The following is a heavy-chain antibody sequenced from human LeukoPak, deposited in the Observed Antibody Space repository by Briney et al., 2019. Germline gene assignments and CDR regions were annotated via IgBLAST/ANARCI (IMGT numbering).Heavy chain of an antibody. D-gene: IGHD2-2*01. V-gene: IGHV3-23*01. CDR3: AKDASPNPMPLFDY. CDR2: ISGSGGST. CDR1: GFTFGSYA. J-gene: IGHJ4*02. Sequence: GGSLRLSCAASGFTFGSYAMSWVRQAPGKGLEWVSVISGSGGSTHYADSVKGRFTISRDNSKNTLYLQMNSLRAEDTAVYYCAKDASPNPMPLFDYWGQGTLVTVSS.